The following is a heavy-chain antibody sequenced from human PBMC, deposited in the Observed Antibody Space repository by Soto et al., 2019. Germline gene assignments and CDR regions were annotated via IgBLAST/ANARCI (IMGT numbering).Heavy chain of an antibody. J-gene: IGHJ6*02. V-gene: IGHV1-18*01. CDR2: ISAYNGNT. Sequence: ASVKVSCKASGYTFTSYGISWVRQAPGQGLEWMGWISAYNGNTNYAQKLQGRVTMTTDTSTSTAYMELRSLRSDDTAVYYCARGAWPLGYCSGGSCYSGENYYYGMDVWGQGTTVTVSS. D-gene: IGHD2-15*01. CDR1: GYTFTSYG. CDR3: ARGAWPLGYCSGGSCYSGENYYYGMDV.